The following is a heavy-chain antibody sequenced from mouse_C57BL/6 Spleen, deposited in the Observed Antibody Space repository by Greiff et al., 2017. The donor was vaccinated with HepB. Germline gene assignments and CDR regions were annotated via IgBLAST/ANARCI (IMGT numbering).Heavy chain of an antibody. CDR3: ARDWEGQDYFDY. V-gene: IGHV1-64*01. CDR2: IHPNSGST. CDR1: GYTFTSYW. D-gene: IGHD3-3*01. J-gene: IGHJ2*01. Sequence: VQLQQPGAELVKPGASVKLSCKASGYTFTSYWMHWVKQRPGQGLEWIGMIHPNSGSTNYNEKFKSKATLTVDKSSSTAYMQRSSLTSEDSAVYYCARDWEGQDYFDYWGQGTTLTVSS.